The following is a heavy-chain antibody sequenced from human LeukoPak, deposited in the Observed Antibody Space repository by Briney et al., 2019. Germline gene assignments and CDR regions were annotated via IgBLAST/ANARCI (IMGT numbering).Heavy chain of an antibody. V-gene: IGHV3-74*01. CDR2: INSDGSST. D-gene: IGHD2-15*01. Sequence: GGSLRLSCAASGFTFSSYWMHWVRQAPGKGLVWVSRINSDGSSTSYADSVKGRFTISRDNAKNTLYLQMNSLRAEDTAVYYCARANYVVAVTYGMDVWDQGTTVTVSS. J-gene: IGHJ6*02. CDR3: ARANYVVAVTYGMDV. CDR1: GFTFSSYW.